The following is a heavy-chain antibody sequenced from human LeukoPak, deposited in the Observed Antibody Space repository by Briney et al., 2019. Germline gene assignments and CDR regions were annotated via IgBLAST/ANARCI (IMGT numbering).Heavy chain of an antibody. CDR1: GFTFSSYA. Sequence: GGSLRLSCAASGFTFSSYAMSWVHQAPGKGLEWVSAISFSGGSTYYADSVKGRFTLSRDNSKNTLYLQMNSLRVEDTAVYYCARQLGYCSGDSCYFDFWGQGTLVTVSS. V-gene: IGHV3-23*01. D-gene: IGHD2-15*01. J-gene: IGHJ4*02. CDR2: ISFSGGST. CDR3: ARQLGYCSGDSCYFDF.